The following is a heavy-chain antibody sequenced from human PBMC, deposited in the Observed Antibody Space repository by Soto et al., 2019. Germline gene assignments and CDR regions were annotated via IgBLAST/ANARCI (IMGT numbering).Heavy chain of an antibody. CDR2: INPNSGGT. D-gene: IGHD3-10*01. CDR3: ARDRVLWFGELLYTPYYYGMDV. J-gene: IGHJ6*02. CDR1: GYTFTGYY. Sequence: ASVKVSCKASGYTFTGYYMHWVRQAPGQGLEWMGWINPNSGGTNYAQKFQGWVTMTRDTSISTAYMELSRLRSDDTAVYYCARDRVLWFGELLYTPYYYGMDVWGQGTTVTVSS. V-gene: IGHV1-2*04.